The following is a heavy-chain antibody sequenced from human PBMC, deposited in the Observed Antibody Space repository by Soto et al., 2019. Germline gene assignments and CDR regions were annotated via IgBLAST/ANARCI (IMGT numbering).Heavy chain of an antibody. CDR1: GYTFTSHG. Sequence: QVELVQSGGEVKKPGASVKVSCKASGYTFTSHGIRWVRQAPGQGLEWVGWINPNNDNSVSAQKIQDRVTLTTDTSSSSVYMELRSLTSDDTAFYYCARTPTYSRLGDHWGQGTLATVAS. J-gene: IGHJ4*02. CDR3: ARTPTYSRLGDH. CDR2: INPNNDNS. V-gene: IGHV1-18*04. D-gene: IGHD3-22*01.